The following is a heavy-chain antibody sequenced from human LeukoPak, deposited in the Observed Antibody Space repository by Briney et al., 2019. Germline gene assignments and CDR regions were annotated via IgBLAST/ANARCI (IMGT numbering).Heavy chain of an antibody. D-gene: IGHD2-15*01. J-gene: IGHJ4*02. CDR2: IYYSGST. Sequence: SETLSLTCTVSGGSISSGSYYWSWIRQPPGKGLEWIGYIYYSGSTNYNPSLKSRVTISVDTSKNQFSLKLSSVTTADTAVYYCARRSCSGGSCLFDFWGQGTLVTVSS. CDR1: GGSISSGSYY. CDR3: ARRSCSGGSCLFDF. V-gene: IGHV4-61*01.